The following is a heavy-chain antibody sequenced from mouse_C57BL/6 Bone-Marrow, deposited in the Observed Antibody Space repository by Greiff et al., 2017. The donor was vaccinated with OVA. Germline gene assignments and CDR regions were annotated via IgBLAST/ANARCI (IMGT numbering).Heavy chain of an antibody. CDR2: IHPNSGST. CDR1: GYTFTSYW. D-gene: IGHD1-1*01. CDR3: ARWGYYGSSFWFAY. V-gene: IGHV1-64*01. Sequence: QVQLQQSGAELVKPGASVKLSCKASGYTFTSYWMHWVKQRPGQGLEWIGMIHPNSGSTNYNEKFKSKATLTVDKSSSTAYMQLSSLTSEDSAVYYCARWGYYGSSFWFAYWGQGTLVTVSA. J-gene: IGHJ3*01.